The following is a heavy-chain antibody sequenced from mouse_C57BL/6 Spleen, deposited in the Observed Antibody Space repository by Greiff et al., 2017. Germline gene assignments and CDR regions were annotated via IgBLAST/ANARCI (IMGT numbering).Heavy chain of an antibody. V-gene: IGHV6-3*01. CDR1: GFTFSNYW. CDR3: TEGEMGYYFDD. Sequence: EVLLVASGGGLVQPGGSMKLSCVASGFTFSNYWMNWVRQSPEKGLEWVAQIRLKSDNYATHYAESVKGRFTISRDDSKSSVYLQMNNLRAENTGIYYCTEGEMGYYFDDWGQGTTLTVSS. J-gene: IGHJ2*01. CDR2: IRLKSDNYAT.